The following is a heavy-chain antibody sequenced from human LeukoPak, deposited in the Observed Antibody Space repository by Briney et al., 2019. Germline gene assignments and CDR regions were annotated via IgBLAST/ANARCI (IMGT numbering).Heavy chain of an antibody. Sequence: SETLSLTCIVSGGSISSYYWSWIRQPAGKGLEWIGRIYTSGSTNYNPSLKSRVTMSVDTSKNQFSLKLSSVTAADTAVYYCARGVAAAGTGYYYYMDVWGKGTTVTVSS. D-gene: IGHD6-13*01. CDR3: ARGVAAAGTGYYYYMDV. CDR2: IYTSGST. CDR1: GGSISSYY. V-gene: IGHV4-4*07. J-gene: IGHJ6*03.